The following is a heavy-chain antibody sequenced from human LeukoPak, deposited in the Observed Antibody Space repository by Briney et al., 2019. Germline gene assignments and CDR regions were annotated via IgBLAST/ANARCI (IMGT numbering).Heavy chain of an antibody. CDR3: ASTWLLSYYMDV. J-gene: IGHJ6*04. V-gene: IGHV3-23*01. CDR1: GDTFSNTG. CDR2: ISAGGAST. Sequence: GGSLRLSCAASGDTFSNTGMSWVRQAPGKGLEWVSSISAGGASTYYADSVKGRFTISRDNSKNTLYLQMSSLRAEDTAVYYCASTWLLSYYMDVWGKGTTVTVSS. D-gene: IGHD3-22*01.